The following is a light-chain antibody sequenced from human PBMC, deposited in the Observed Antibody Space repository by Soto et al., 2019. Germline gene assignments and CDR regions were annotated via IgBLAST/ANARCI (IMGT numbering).Light chain of an antibody. CDR3: QEDGRPTVP. J-gene: IGKJ1*01. V-gene: IGKV3-20*01. CDR2: GAS. CDR1: QSVSSN. Sequence: EIVMTKAPSTLSFYRGYRATLSFRASQSVSSNLAWYQQKPGQAPRRLIFGASSRATGIPDRFSGSGSGTDFTLTISILEPGDLAVYCCQEDGRPTVPFGQGTKVEIK.